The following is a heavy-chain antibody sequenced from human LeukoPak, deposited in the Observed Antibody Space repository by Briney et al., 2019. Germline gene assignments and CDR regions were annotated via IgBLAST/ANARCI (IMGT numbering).Heavy chain of an antibody. CDR2: INTDGSQT. D-gene: IGHD5-24*01. V-gene: IGHV3-7*01. CDR1: GFTFSNNW. J-gene: IGHJ4*02. Sequence: GGSLRLSCAAWGFTFSNNWMRGVGETPGKGLEGLADINTDGSQTDYVDSVEGRFIICRDNAQNSLYLQMTSLRAQDTAVYYCAKDLKWLQHDYWGQGPLVTVSS. CDR3: AKDLKWLQHDY.